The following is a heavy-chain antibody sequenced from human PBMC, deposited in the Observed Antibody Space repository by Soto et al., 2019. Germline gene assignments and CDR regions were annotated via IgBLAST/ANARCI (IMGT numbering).Heavy chain of an antibody. V-gene: IGHV1-69*01. D-gene: IGHD3-22*01. CDR3: ARGWGYDSNDYYYAY. J-gene: IGHJ4*02. Sequence: QVQLVQSGAEVRKPGSSVKVSCKASGGTFSRHAISWVRQAPGQGLEWMGGLIPIFGTANHAQKFQGRVPIIADESTSTVYMELSGLRSEDTAMYYCARGWGYDSNDYYYAYWGQGTLVIVSS. CDR1: GGTFSRHA. CDR2: LIPIFGTA.